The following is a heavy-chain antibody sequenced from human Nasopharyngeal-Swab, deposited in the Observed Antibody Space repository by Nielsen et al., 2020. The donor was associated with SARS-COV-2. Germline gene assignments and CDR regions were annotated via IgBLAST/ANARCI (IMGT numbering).Heavy chain of an antibody. CDR1: GFIFSDSA. J-gene: IGHJ4*02. V-gene: IGHV3-73*01. Sequence: GESLKISCAASGFIFSDSAIHWVRQASGKGLEWVGRIRGKGNSYATEYAASVEGRFTISRDDSKNTAYLQMNSLMTEDTAVYYCSWCGGSCYTGKDYWGQGTLVTVSS. CDR3: SWCGGSCYTGKDY. D-gene: IGHD2-15*01. CDR2: IRGKGNSYAT.